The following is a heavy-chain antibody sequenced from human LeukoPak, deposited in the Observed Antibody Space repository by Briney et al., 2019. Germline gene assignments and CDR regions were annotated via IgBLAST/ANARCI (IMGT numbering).Heavy chain of an antibody. CDR1: GFTFSDYY. Sequence: GGSLRLSCAASGFTFSDYYMSWIRQAPGKGLEWVSYISSSGSTIYYADSVKGRFTISRDNAKNSLYLQMNSLRAKDTAVYYCARAEPPEWLQAIPFDYWGQGTLVTVSS. CDR3: ARAEPPEWLQAIPFDY. CDR2: ISSSGSTI. J-gene: IGHJ4*02. V-gene: IGHV3-11*01. D-gene: IGHD5-12*01.